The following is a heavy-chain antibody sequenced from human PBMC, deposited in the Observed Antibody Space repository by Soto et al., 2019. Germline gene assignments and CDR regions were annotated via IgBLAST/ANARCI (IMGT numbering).Heavy chain of an antibody. CDR2: IKQDGSEK. D-gene: IGHD3-22*01. V-gene: IGHV3-7*01. CDR3: ARDEETYYYDSTPFDY. CDR1: GFTFSSYW. Sequence: GGSLRLSCAASGFTFSSYWMSWVRQAPGKGLEWVANIKQDGSEKYYVDSVKGRFTISRDNAKNSLYLQMNSLRAEDTAVYYCARDEETYYYDSTPFDYWGQGTLVTVSS. J-gene: IGHJ4*02.